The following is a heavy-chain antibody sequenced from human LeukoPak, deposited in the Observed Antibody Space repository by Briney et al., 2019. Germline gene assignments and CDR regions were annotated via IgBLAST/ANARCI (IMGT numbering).Heavy chain of an antibody. D-gene: IGHD6-19*01. CDR2: INSDGSST. J-gene: IGHJ4*02. CDR3: ARVSSGWYYFDY. CDR1: GFTFSSYW. Sequence: GGSLSLSCAASGFTFSSYWMHWVRQAPGKGLVWVSRINSDGSSTSYADSVKGRFTISRDNAKNTLYLQMNSLRAEDTAVYYCARVSSGWYYFDYWGQGTLVTVSS. V-gene: IGHV3-74*01.